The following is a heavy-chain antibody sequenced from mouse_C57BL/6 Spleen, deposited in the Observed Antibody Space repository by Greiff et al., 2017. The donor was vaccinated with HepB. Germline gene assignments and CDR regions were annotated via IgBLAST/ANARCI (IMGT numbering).Heavy chain of an antibody. CDR1: GFTFSSYA. V-gene: IGHV5-9-1*02. CDR2: ISSGGDYI. J-gene: IGHJ4*01. CDR3: TRDRNYYSNYGGMDY. Sequence: EVKLMESGEGLVKPGGSLKLSCAASGFTFSSYAMSWVRQTPEKRLEWVAYISSGGDYIYYADTVKGRFTISRDNARNTLYLQMSSLKSEDTAMYYCTRDRNYYSNYGGMDYWGQGTSVTVSS. D-gene: IGHD2-5*01.